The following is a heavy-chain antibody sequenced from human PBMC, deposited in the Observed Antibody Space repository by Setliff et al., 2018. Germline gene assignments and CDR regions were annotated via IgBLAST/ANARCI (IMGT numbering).Heavy chain of an antibody. Sequence: PGGSLSLSCAASGFTFSSYAMSWVRQAPGKGLEWVSAISGSGGSTYYADSVKGRFTISRDNSKNTLYLQMNSLRAEDTAVYYCAKETRITMIVVPHDAFDIWGQGTMVTV. CDR1: GFTFSSYA. CDR3: AKETRITMIVVPHDAFDI. CDR2: ISGSGGST. J-gene: IGHJ3*02. D-gene: IGHD3-22*01. V-gene: IGHV3-23*01.